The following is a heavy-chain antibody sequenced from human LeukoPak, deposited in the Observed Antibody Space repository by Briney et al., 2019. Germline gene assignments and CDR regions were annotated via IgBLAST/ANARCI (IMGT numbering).Heavy chain of an antibody. CDR2: IYTSGST. Sequence: SQTLSLTCTVSGGSISSGSYYWSWIRQPAGKGLEWIGRIYTSGSTNYNPSLKSRVTISVDTSKNQFSLKLSSVTAADTAVCYCARLAHLREEAQKYPPLCGNQDYWGQGTLVTVSS. CDR3: ARLAHLREEAQKYPPLCGNQDY. J-gene: IGHJ4*02. CDR1: GGSISSGSYY. V-gene: IGHV4-61*02. D-gene: IGHD4-23*01.